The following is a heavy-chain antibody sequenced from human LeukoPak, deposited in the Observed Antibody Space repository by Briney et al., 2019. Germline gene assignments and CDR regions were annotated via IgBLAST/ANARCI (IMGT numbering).Heavy chain of an antibody. Sequence: ASVKVSCKASGYTFTSYYMHWVRQAPGQGLEWMGIINPSGGSTSYAQKFQGRVTMTRDTSTSTVYMELSSLRSEDTAVYYCASGLVGAILGDDAFDIWGQGTMVTVSS. CDR1: GYTFTSYY. J-gene: IGHJ3*02. D-gene: IGHD1-26*01. CDR2: INPSGGST. V-gene: IGHV1-46*01. CDR3: ASGLVGAILGDDAFDI.